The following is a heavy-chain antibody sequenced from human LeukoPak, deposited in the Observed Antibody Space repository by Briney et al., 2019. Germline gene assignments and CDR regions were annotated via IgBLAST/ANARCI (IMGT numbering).Heavy chain of an antibody. CDR2: IYWSDDK. D-gene: IGHD3-3*01. CDR3: AHSRRLAGGFWSDSYDAFDI. Sequence: ESGPTLVKPTQTLTLTCTFSGFSPSTSGVGVGWIRQPPGKALEWLALIYWSDDKRYSPSLKSRLTITKDTSKNQVALRMTNMDPVDTATYYCAHSRRLAGGFWSDSYDAFDIWGQGTMVTVSS. V-gene: IGHV2-5*01. J-gene: IGHJ3*02. CDR1: GFSPSTSGVG.